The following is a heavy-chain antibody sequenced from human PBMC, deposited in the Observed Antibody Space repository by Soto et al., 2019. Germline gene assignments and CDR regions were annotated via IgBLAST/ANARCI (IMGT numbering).Heavy chain of an antibody. D-gene: IGHD6-13*01. CDR3: EKPLLAAARGHFDS. Sequence: GGSLRLSCAASGFTFSSYAMSWVRQAPGKGLEWVSAISGSGGSTYYADSVKGRFTISRDNSKNTLYLQMNSLRAEDTAVYYWEKPLLAAARGHFDSWGRGPLVTVS. CDR2: ISGSGGST. J-gene: IGHJ4*02. V-gene: IGHV3-23*01. CDR1: GFTFSSYA.